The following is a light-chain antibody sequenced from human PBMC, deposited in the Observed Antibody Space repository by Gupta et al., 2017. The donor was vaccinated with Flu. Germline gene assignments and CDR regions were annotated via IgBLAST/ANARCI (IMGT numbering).Light chain of an antibody. CDR3: EQARYYPFT. Sequence: PYFMSASVGDRVTLTCRASQGVGSYLAWYQQKPGRAPKLLIYATSTVQSGVPSRFSGSGSGTEFTLTIDSRQPEDFATYYCEQARYYPFTFGHGTKVDVK. CDR1: QGVGSY. CDR2: ATS. V-gene: IGKV1-9*01. J-gene: IGKJ3*01.